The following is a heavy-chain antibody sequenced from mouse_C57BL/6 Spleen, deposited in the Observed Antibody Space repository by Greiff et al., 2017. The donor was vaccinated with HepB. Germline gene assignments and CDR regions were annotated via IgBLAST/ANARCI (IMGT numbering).Heavy chain of an antibody. Sequence: QVQLKQPGAELVKPGASVKLSCKASGYTFTSYWMHWVKQRPGRGLEWIGRIDPNSGGTKYNEKFKSKATLTVDKPSSTAYMQLSSLTSEDSAVYYCARSDYGTPFAYWGQGTLVTVSA. CDR1: GYTFTSYW. J-gene: IGHJ3*01. CDR2: IDPNSGGT. D-gene: IGHD1-1*01. V-gene: IGHV1-72*01. CDR3: ARSDYGTPFAY.